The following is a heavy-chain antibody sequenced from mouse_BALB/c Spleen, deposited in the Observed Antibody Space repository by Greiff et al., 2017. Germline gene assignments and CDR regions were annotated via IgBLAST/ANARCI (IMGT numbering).Heavy chain of an antibody. J-gene: IGHJ4*01. CDR2: ISSGSSTI. D-gene: IGHD2-1*01. V-gene: IGHV5-17*02. CDR1: GFTFSSFG. Sequence: EVKLVESGGGLVQPGGSRKLSCAASGFTFSSFGMHWVRQAPEKGLEWVAYISSGSSTIYYADTVKGRFTISRDNPKNTLFLQMTSLRSEDTAMYYCASNYGTYAMDYWGQGTSVTVSS. CDR3: ASNYGTYAMDY.